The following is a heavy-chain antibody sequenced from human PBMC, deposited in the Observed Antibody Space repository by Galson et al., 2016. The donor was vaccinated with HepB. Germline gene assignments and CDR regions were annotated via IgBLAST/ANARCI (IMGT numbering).Heavy chain of an antibody. CDR3: ARDHGGYNSMDY. CDR1: GFTFSSYW. D-gene: IGHD5-24*01. Sequence: SLRLSCAASGFTFSSYWMHWVRQAPGKGLVWVSRIRGNGGAPSYADSVRGRFTISRVNAKNTLYLQMNSLRVEDTAVYYCARDHGGYNSMDYWGQGTLVTVSS. V-gene: IGHV3-74*01. CDR2: IRGNGGAP. J-gene: IGHJ4*02.